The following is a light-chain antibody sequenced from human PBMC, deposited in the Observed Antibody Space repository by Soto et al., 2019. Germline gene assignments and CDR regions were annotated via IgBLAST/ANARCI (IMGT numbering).Light chain of an antibody. CDR1: QTISNW. J-gene: IGKJ1*01. Sequence: DIQMTQSPSTLSASVGDRVTITCRASQTISNWLAWYQQKPGKAPKVLIYDASTLDGGVPSRFSGSGSGTDFTLTISSLQPDDFATYYCQQSYSTPRTFGQGTKVDI. V-gene: IGKV1-5*01. CDR3: QQSYSTPRT. CDR2: DAS.